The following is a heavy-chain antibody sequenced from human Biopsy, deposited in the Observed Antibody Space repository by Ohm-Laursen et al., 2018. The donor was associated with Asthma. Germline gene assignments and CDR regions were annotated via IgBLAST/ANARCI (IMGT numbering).Heavy chain of an antibody. V-gene: IGHV1-3*04. CDR1: GYNFISFA. J-gene: IGHJ3*01. Sequence: ASVKVSCKASGYNFISFAIHWVCQAPGQRLEWMDWVNTGNGDTKYSQKFQGRVTITRDTSASTAYMELRSLRSEDTATYYCARTYYDFLTGQVKDVFGVWGQGTMVTVSS. D-gene: IGHD3-9*01. CDR2: VNTGNGDT. CDR3: ARTYYDFLTGQVKDVFGV.